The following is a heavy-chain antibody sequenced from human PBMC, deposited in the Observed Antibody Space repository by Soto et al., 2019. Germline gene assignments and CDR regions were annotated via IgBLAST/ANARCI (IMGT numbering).Heavy chain of an antibody. CDR3: ARETRVISFDY. Sequence: ESGGGVVQPGRSLRLSCAASGFTFSSYAMHWVRQAPGKGLEWVAVISYDGSNKYYADSVKGRFTISRDNSKNTLYLQMNSLRAEDTAVYYCARETRVISFDYWGQGTLVTVSS. V-gene: IGHV3-30-3*01. D-gene: IGHD4-17*01. CDR2: ISYDGSNK. J-gene: IGHJ4*02. CDR1: GFTFSSYA.